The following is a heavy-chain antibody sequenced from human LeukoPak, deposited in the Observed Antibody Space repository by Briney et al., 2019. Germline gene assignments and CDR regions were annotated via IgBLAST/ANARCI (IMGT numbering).Heavy chain of an antibody. CDR2: ISSSSSYI. CDR3: ASLSFGELGSEYDAFDI. V-gene: IGHV3-21*01. D-gene: IGHD3-10*01. J-gene: IGHJ3*02. Sequence: GGSLRLSCAASGFTFSSYSMNWVRQAPGKGLEWVSSISSSSSYIYYADSVKGRFTISRDNAKNSLYLQMNSLRAEDTAVYYCASLSFGELGSEYDAFDIWGQGTMVTVSS. CDR1: GFTFSSYS.